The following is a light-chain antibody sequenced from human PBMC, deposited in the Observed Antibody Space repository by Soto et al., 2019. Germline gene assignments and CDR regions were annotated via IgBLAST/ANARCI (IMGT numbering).Light chain of an antibody. CDR1: NSAVGAYKY. V-gene: IGLV2-8*01. Sequence: QSALTQPPSASGSPGQSLTISCKGSNSAVGAYKYVSWYQQRPGTAPKMIIFEVDKRPSGVPNRFSGSRSGDKASLTVSGLQTEDAGLYYCAAHAGGNTWLFGGGTKLTVL. CDR2: EVD. CDR3: AAHAGGNTWL. J-gene: IGLJ3*02.